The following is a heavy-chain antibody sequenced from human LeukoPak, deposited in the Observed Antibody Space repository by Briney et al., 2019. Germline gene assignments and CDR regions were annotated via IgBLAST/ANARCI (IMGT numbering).Heavy chain of an antibody. Sequence: ASVKVSCKASGYTFTSYGISWVRQAPGQGLEWMGWISAYNGNTNYAQKLQGRVTMTTDTSTSTAYMELRSLRSDDTAVYYCARDEGDFWSGYYSYYFDYWGQGTLVTVSS. CDR1: GYTFTSYG. CDR3: ARDEGDFWSGYYSYYFDY. CDR2: ISAYNGNT. V-gene: IGHV1-18*01. J-gene: IGHJ4*02. D-gene: IGHD3-3*01.